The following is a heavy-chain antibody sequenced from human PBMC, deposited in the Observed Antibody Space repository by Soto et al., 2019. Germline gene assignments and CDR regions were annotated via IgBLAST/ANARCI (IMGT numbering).Heavy chain of an antibody. Sequence: SLRLSCAASGFTFSSYGMHWVRQAPGKGLEWVAVISYDGSNKYYADSVKGRFTISRDNSKNTLYLQMNSLRAEDTAVYYCAKDHLRHIVVVITTRVAPPTHWGQGTLVTVSS. CDR2: ISYDGSNK. CDR3: AKDHLRHIVVVITTRVAPPTH. D-gene: IGHD3-22*01. CDR1: GFTFSSYG. V-gene: IGHV3-30*18. J-gene: IGHJ4*02.